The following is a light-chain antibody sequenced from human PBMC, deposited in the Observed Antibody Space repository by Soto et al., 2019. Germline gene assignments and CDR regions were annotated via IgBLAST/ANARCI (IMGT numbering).Light chain of an antibody. CDR3: QQSET. V-gene: IGKV1-39*01. CDR2: AAS. Sequence: DIQMTQSPSSLSASVGDRFTITCRASQSISSYLNWYQQKPGKAPKLLIYAASSLQSGVPSRFSGSGSGTDFTLTISSLQPEDFATYYCQQSETFGQGTKVDIK. CDR1: QSISSY. J-gene: IGKJ1*01.